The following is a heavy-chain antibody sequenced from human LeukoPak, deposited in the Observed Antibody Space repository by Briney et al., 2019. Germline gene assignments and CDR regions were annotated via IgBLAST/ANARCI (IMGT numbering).Heavy chain of an antibody. CDR3: AKDDYYDSSGDPNWFDP. J-gene: IGHJ5*02. CDR2: ISYDGSDK. V-gene: IGHV3-30*18. D-gene: IGHD3-22*01. Sequence: GGSLRLSCAASGFTFSSYGMHWVRQAPGKGLEWVAVISYDGSDKYYADSVKGRFTISRDDSKNTLYLQMNSLRAEDTAVYFCAKDDYYDSSGDPNWFDPWGQGTLVTVSS. CDR1: GFTFSSYG.